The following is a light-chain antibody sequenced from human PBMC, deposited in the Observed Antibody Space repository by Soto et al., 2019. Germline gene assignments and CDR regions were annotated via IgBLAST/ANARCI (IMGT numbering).Light chain of an antibody. V-gene: IGKV3-15*01. CDR3: QQYNDWPLT. CDR2: GAS. J-gene: IGKJ4*01. Sequence: EIVMTQSPATLSVSPGEGATLSCRVSQSISSNLAWYQQKPGQAPKLLIYGASTRATGFPARFSGSGSGTEFTLTISSLQSEDFAVYYCQQYNDWPLTFGGGTKVEIK. CDR1: QSISSN.